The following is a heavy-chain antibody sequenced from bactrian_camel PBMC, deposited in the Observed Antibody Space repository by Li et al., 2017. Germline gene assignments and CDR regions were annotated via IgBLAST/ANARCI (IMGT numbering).Heavy chain of an antibody. CDR2: VNRGGGSA. CDR1: GFTFSRYA. D-gene: IGHD4*01. Sequence: VESGGSLRLSCAASGFTFSRYAMTWVRQAPGKGLEWVSAVNRGGGSAYYADSVKGRFTISRDNAKNTVYLQMNSLKPEDTALYYCALDPLEVGDYSDYDPSLPCARLAEFAYWGRGPRSPSP. J-gene: IGHJ6*01. CDR3: ALDPLEVGDYSDYDPSLPCARLAEFAY. V-gene: IGHV3S40*01.